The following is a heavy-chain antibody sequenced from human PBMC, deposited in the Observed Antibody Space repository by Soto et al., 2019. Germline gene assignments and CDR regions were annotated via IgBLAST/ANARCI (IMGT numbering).Heavy chain of an antibody. V-gene: IGHV4-30-2*06. CDR2: IHNSGSP. Sequence: SETLSLTCSVSGASIYNGGYFWSWILQSPGKGLEWIGHIHNSGSPYNNPSLKSRVTISVDRSKNQFSLKLSSVTAADTAVYYCARAHYGDYGYGMDVWGQGTTVTVSS. CDR3: ARAHYGDYGYGMDV. D-gene: IGHD4-17*01. CDR1: GASIYNGGYF. J-gene: IGHJ6*02.